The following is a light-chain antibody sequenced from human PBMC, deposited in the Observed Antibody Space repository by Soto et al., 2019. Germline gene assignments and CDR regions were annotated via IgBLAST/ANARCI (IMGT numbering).Light chain of an antibody. V-gene: IGKV1-5*01. CDR1: ESIDNW. J-gene: IGKJ1*01. CDR2: AAS. CDR3: QKSHTDWT. Sequence: DIQMTQSPSTLSASVGDTVTITCRASESIDNWLAWYQQKPGKAPKLLIFAASTLVRGVPSRFSGRGSGTEFTLTISILQADDYATFYCQKSHTDWTFGQGTNVEIK.